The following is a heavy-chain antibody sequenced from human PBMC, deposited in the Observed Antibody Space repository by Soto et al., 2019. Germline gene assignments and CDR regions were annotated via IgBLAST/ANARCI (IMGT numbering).Heavy chain of an antibody. J-gene: IGHJ1*01. Sequence: EVQLVESGGGLVKPGGSLRLSCAASGFTFSSYSMNWVRQAPGKGLEWVSSISSSSSYIYYADSVKGRFTISRDNAKNSLYLQMNSLRAEDTAVYYCARGYGDYDTTGIEYFQHWGQGTLVTVSS. D-gene: IGHD4-17*01. V-gene: IGHV3-21*01. CDR2: ISSSSSYI. CDR3: ARGYGDYDTTGIEYFQH. CDR1: GFTFSSYS.